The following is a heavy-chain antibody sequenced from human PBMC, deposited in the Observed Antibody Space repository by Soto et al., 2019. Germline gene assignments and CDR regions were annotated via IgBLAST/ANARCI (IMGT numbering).Heavy chain of an antibody. D-gene: IGHD2-21*01. Sequence: PGGSLGLACAASGLTFSSYTMSWVRQAPGKGLDWVSSISFSSSYTYYAGSVKGRFTISRDNARNSLYLQMNSLRADDTAVYYCVRDPLGIADYWGQGALVTVSS. CDR2: ISFSSSYT. CDR3: VRDPLGIADY. V-gene: IGHV3-21*01. CDR1: GLTFSSYT. J-gene: IGHJ4*02.